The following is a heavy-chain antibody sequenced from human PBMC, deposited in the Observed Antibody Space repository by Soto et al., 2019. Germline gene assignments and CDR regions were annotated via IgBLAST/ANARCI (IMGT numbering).Heavy chain of an antibody. Sequence: SETLSLTCTVSGGSTNTFYWSWVRQPAGKGLEWIGRISSSGSTSFNPSLESRVAMSVDTSKNHFSLNLSSVTAADMAVYYCAREGSYSAYNFAHGIQLWSFDFWGQGARVTVSS. CDR1: GGSTNTFY. CDR3: AREGSYSAYNFAHGIQLWSFDF. V-gene: IGHV4-4*07. J-gene: IGHJ4*02. D-gene: IGHD5-12*01. CDR2: ISSSGST.